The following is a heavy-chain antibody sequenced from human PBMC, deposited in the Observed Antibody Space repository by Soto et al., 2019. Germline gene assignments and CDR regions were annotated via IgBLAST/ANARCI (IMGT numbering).Heavy chain of an antibody. Sequence: ASVKVSCKASGYTFTSYGISWVRQAPGQGLEWMGWISAYNGNTNYAQKLQGRVTMTTDTSTSTAYMELRSLRSDDTAVYYCARTLPIITMIVVVPFDYWGQGTLVTVSS. J-gene: IGHJ4*02. CDR3: ARTLPIITMIVVVPFDY. CDR1: GYTFTSYG. CDR2: ISAYNGNT. D-gene: IGHD3-22*01. V-gene: IGHV1-18*01.